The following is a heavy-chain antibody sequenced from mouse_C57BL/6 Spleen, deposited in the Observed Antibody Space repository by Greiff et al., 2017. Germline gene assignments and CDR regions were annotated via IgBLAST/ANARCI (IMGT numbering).Heavy chain of an antibody. D-gene: IGHD1-1*01. CDR3: AREPPTVDWYFDV. CDR1: GYTFTSYW. Sequence: VQLKQPGTELVKPGASVKLSCKASGYTFTSYWMHWVKQRPGQGLEWIGNINPSNGGTNYNEKFKSKATLTVDKSSSTAYMQLSSLTSEDSAVYYCAREPPTVDWYFDVWGTGTTVTVSS. J-gene: IGHJ1*03. CDR2: INPSNGGT. V-gene: IGHV1-53*01.